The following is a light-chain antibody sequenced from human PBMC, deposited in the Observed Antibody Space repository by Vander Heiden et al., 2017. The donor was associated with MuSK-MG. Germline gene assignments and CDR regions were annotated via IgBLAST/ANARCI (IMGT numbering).Light chain of an antibody. CDR3: GSYTARNRRV. V-gene: IGLV2-14*03. Sequence: QAALTQPASVSGSPGQSITISCTGTSTDVGGYNYLSWYQQHPGKAPKLLSYDVTNRPSGVSHRFSGSKSGNTASLTISGLQVEDEADYFCGSYTARNRRVIGGGTKVTVL. CDR2: DVT. CDR1: STDVGGYNY. J-gene: IGLJ2*01.